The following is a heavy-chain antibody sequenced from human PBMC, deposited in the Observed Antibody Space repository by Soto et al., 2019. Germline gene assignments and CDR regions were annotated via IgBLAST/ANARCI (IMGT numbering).Heavy chain of an antibody. J-gene: IGHJ6*02. Sequence: GASVKVSCKASGYTFTSYYMHWVRQAPGQGLEWMGIINPSGGSTSYAQKFQGRVTMTRDTSTSTVYMELGSLRSEDTAVYYCARDADVLLWFGELLHQALDVWGQGTTVTVSS. V-gene: IGHV1-46*01. CDR1: GYTFTSYY. CDR2: INPSGGST. CDR3: ARDADVLLWFGELLHQALDV. D-gene: IGHD3-10*01.